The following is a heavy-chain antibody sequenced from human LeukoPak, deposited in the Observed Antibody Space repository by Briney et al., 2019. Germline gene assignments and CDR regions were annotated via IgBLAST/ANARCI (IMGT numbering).Heavy chain of an antibody. Sequence: ASVKVSCKASGYTFTSYDINWVRQATGQGLEWMGWMNPNSGNTGYAQKFQGRVTMTRNTSISTAYMELSSLRSEDTAVYYCARESRGLLWFRELDYSYYMDVWGKGTTVTVSS. J-gene: IGHJ6*03. CDR3: ARESRGLLWFRELDYSYYMDV. CDR1: GYTFTSYD. D-gene: IGHD3-10*01. V-gene: IGHV1-8*01. CDR2: MNPNSGNT.